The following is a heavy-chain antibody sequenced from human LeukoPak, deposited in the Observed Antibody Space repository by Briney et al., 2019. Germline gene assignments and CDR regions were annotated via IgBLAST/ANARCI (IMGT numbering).Heavy chain of an antibody. CDR2: IIPILGIA. CDR1: GGTFSSYT. V-gene: IGHV1-69*04. J-gene: IGHJ4*02. D-gene: IGHD1-26*01. CDR3: ARDRWELPQGGSYFDY. Sequence: VKVSCKASGGTFSSYTISWVRQAPGQGLEWMGRIIPILGIANYAQKFQGRVTITADKSTSTAYMELSSLRSEDTAVYYCARDRWELPQGGSYFDYWGQGTLVTVSS.